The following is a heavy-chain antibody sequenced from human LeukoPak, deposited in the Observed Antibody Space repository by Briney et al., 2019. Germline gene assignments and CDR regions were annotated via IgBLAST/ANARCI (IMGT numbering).Heavy chain of an antibody. D-gene: IGHD6-19*01. CDR3: ARGYRGYSSAYLDS. J-gene: IGHJ4*02. CDR1: GFSFGGFA. CDR2: ISGSGAST. V-gene: IGHV3-23*01. Sequence: GGSLRLSFPPPGFSFGGFAMSGVRQPPGRGRNWVTGISGSGASTNYADSVKGRFTTSRDNSMNTVHLQINSLRAEDTAVYYCARGYRGYSSAYLDSWGQGVLVTVSS.